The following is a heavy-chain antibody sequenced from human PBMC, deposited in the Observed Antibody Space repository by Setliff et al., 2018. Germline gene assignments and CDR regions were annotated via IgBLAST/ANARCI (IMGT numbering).Heavy chain of an antibody. V-gene: IGHV4-39*02. CDR1: GGSVSSTSHY. Sequence: SETLSLTCNVSGGSVSSTSHYWGWIRQPPGKGMEWIGSVYYSGYTYYNPSLQSRVTISVDMSKNHFSLNLTSVTAADTAVYFCARDNTMVGATDYWGLGTLVTVSS. J-gene: IGHJ4*02. CDR2: VYYSGYT. CDR3: ARDNTMVGATDY. D-gene: IGHD1-26*01.